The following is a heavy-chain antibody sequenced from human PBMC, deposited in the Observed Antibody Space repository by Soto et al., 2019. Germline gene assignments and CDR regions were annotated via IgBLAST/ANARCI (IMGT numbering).Heavy chain of an antibody. CDR3: AGETRGHYYDSSGTLDYYGMDV. CDR2: INPNSGGT. CDR1: GYTFIGYY. Sequence: GASVKVSCKASGYTFIGYYMHWVRQAPGQGLEWMGWINPNSGGTNYAQKFQGWVTMTRDTSISTAYMELSRLRSDDTAVYYCAGETRGHYYDSSGTLDYYGMDVWGQGTTVTVSS. V-gene: IGHV1-2*04. J-gene: IGHJ6*02. D-gene: IGHD3-22*01.